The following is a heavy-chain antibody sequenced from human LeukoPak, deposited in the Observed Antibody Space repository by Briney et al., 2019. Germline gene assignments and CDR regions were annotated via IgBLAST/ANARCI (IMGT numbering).Heavy chain of an antibody. CDR2: IYYSGST. J-gene: IGHJ3*02. D-gene: IGHD3-22*01. Sequence: SETLSLTCTVSGGSISGGGYYWSWIRQHPGKGLEWIGYIYYSGSTYYNPSLKSRVTISVDTSKNQFSLKLSSVTAADTAVYYCARDLNDSSGSYAFDIWGQGTMVTVSS. CDR3: ARDLNDSSGSYAFDI. V-gene: IGHV4-31*03. CDR1: GGSISGGGYY.